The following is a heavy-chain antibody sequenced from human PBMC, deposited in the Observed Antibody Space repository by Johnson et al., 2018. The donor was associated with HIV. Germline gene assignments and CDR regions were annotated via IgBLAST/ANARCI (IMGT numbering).Heavy chain of an antibody. V-gene: IGHV3-11*04. J-gene: IGHJ3*02. CDR1: GFTLSNYG. Sequence: QVQLVESGGGLVKPGGSLRLSCAASGFTLSNYGIHWVRQAPGKGLEWVSYISHRGETVFYADSVKGRFTVSRDNTKNSLFLQIDTLRAEDTGVYYCARDRSSGWYGRVDAFDIWGQGTMVTVSS. CDR3: ARDRSSGWYGRVDAFDI. D-gene: IGHD6-19*01. CDR2: ISHRGETV.